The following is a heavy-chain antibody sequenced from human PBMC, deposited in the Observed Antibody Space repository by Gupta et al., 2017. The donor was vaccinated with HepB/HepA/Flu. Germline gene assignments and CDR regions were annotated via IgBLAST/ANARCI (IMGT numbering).Heavy chain of an antibody. CDR2: ITGSGDTT. CDR3: AEMNGYFDY. V-gene: IGHV3-23*01. CDR1: GFTFSNIG. J-gene: IGHJ4*02. D-gene: IGHD5-24*01. Sequence: EVQVLQSGGGLVQPGGSLRLSCIVSGFTFSNIGMSWVRQAPGKGPEWVSAITGSGDTTYYAGSVRDRVTISRDNSKNTLYLQMNNLRAEDTAVYYCAEMNGYFDYWGQGTLVTVSS.